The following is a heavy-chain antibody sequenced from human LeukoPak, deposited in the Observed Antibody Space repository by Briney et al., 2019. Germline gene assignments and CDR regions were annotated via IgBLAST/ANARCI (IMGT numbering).Heavy chain of an antibody. CDR3: ASSRGGSSTDY. CDR2: ISSSSRYI. D-gene: IGHD6-6*01. V-gene: IGHV3-21*01. J-gene: IGHJ4*02. CDR1: GFTFSGYS. Sequence: GGSLRLSCAASGFTFSGYSMNWVRQAPGKGLEWVSSISSSSRYIYYADSLKGRFTISRDNAKNSLYLQMNSLRAEDTAVYYCASSRGGSSTDYWGQGTLVTVSS.